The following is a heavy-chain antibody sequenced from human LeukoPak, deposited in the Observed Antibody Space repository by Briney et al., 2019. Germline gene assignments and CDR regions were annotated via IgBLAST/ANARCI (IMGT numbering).Heavy chain of an antibody. Sequence: PGGSLRLSCSASGFTFNSYSMNWVRQPPGKGLEWVSSISSSSSYIYYADSLKGRFTISRDSAKNSLYLQMNSLRAEDTAVYYCARDPGIRGFDYWGEGTLVTVSS. D-gene: IGHD2-15*01. CDR1: GFTFNSYS. J-gene: IGHJ4*02. V-gene: IGHV3-21*01. CDR2: ISSSSSYI. CDR3: ARDPGIRGFDY.